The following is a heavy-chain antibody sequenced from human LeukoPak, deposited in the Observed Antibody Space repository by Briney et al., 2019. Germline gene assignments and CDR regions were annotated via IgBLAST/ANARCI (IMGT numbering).Heavy chain of an antibody. CDR2: IYHSGRT. Sequence: SETLPLTCAVYGGSFSGYYWSWIRQPPGKGLEWIGSIYHSGRTFYNPSLKSRVTIPVDTSKNQFSLKLSSVTAADTAVYYCARPYSYGHDAFDIWGQGTMVTVSS. D-gene: IGHD5-18*01. V-gene: IGHV4-34*01. CDR3: ARPYSYGHDAFDI. J-gene: IGHJ3*02. CDR1: GGSFSGYY.